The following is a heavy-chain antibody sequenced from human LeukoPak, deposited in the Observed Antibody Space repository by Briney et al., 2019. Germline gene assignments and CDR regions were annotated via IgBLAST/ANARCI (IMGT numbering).Heavy chain of an antibody. V-gene: IGHV4-4*07. CDR3: ASSLDSGSWYYFDY. CDR1: GGSMSSYY. J-gene: IGHJ4*02. Sequence: PSDTLSLTCTVSGGSMSSYYWSWIRQPAGKGLEWIGRTYISGSTKYNPSLKSRVTISIDKSKNQFSLKLSSVTAADTAVYYCASSLDSGSWYYFDYWGQGTLVTVS. D-gene: IGHD6-13*01. CDR2: TYISGST.